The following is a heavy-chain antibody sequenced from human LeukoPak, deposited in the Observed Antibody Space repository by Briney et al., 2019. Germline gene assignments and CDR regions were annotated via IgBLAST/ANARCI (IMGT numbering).Heavy chain of an antibody. CDR1: AFTFDDYG. CDR2: INWNGGST. Sequence: GGSLRLSCAASAFTFDDYGMSWVRQAPGKGLEWVSGINWNGGSTGYADSVKGRFTISRDNAKNSLYLQMNSLRAEDTALYYCARVPYCGGDCPKYFQHWGQGTLVTVSS. CDR3: ARVPYCGGDCPKYFQH. V-gene: IGHV3-20*04. D-gene: IGHD2-21*02. J-gene: IGHJ1*01.